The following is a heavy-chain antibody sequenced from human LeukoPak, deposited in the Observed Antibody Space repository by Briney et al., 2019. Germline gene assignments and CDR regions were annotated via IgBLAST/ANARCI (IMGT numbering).Heavy chain of an antibody. V-gene: IGHV3-23*01. D-gene: IGHD3-10*01. CDR1: GGSISSSN. CDR3: AKDSGPLYYYGSGSSSH. J-gene: IGHJ4*02. CDR2: ISGSGGST. Sequence: PSGTLSLTCAVSGGSISSSNWWSWVRQAPGKGLEWVSAISGSGGSTYYADSVKGRFTISRDNSKNTLYLQMNSLRAEDTAVYYCAKDSGPLYYYGSGSSSHWGQGTLVTVSS.